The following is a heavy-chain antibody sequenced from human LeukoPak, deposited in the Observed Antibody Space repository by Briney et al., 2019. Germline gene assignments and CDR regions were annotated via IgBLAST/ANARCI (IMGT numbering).Heavy chain of an antibody. J-gene: IGHJ4*02. CDR2: IYTSGST. D-gene: IGHD3-22*01. V-gene: IGHV4-4*07. CDR1: GGSISSYY. Sequence: KPSETLSLTCTVSGGSISSYYLSWIRQPAGKGLEWIGRIYTSGSTNYNPSLKSRVTMSVDTSKNQFSLKLSSVTAADTAVYYCARGPYYYDSSGYYYYWGQGTLVTVSS. CDR3: ARGPYYYDSSGYYYY.